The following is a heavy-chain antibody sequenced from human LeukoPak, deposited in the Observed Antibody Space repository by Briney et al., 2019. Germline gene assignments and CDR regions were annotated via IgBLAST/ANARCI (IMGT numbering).Heavy chain of an antibody. V-gene: IGHV3-23*01. J-gene: IGHJ4*02. Sequence: GGSLRLSCAASGFTFSSYAMSWVRQAPGKGLEWVSAISGSGGSTYYADSVKGRFTISRDNSKNTLYLQMNSLRAEDMAVYYCAKDKTPYCSSTSCIPSWGQGTLVTVSS. D-gene: IGHD2-2*01. CDR3: AKDKTPYCSSTSCIPS. CDR1: GFTFSSYA. CDR2: ISGSGGST.